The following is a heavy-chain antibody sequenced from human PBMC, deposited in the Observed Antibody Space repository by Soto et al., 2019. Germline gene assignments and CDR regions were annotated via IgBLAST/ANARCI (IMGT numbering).Heavy chain of an antibody. V-gene: IGHV3-23*01. J-gene: IGHJ4*02. CDR2: IYGSGRGI. CDR1: GFTFSDYA. D-gene: IGHD5-12*01. CDR3: AKDAVSRDGVWLAHD. Sequence: EVQLLESGGHFVHPWGSLRLSGAASGFTFSDYAMSWIRQVPGKGLQWVSGIYGSGRGIHYAESVKGRFTISRNNSAYAAYLQMNNLRVEDSAIYYCAKDAVSRDGVWLAHDWGQGTVVTVSS.